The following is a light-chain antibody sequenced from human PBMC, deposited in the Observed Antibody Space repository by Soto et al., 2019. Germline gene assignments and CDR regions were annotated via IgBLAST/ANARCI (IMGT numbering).Light chain of an antibody. V-gene: IGKV3-20*01. CDR2: GAS. CDR3: QQYGSSLQT. J-gene: IGKJ1*01. CDR1: QSVSSSY. Sequence: EIVLTQSPGTLSLSPGERATLSCRASQSVSSSYLAWYQQKPGQAPRLLIYGASSRASGIPDRFSGSGSGTDFTLTISRLEPEDFAVYYCQQYGSSLQTFGQGTKVDLK.